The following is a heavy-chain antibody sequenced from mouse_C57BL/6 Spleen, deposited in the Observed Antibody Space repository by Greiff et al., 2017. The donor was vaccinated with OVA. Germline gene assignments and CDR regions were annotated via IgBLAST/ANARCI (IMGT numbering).Heavy chain of an antibody. D-gene: IGHD2-5*01. J-gene: IGHJ3*01. V-gene: IGHV3-6*01. Sequence: ESGPGLVKPSQSLSLTCSVTGYSITSGYYWHWIRQFPGNKLEWMGYISYDGSNNYNPSLKNRISITRDTSKNQFFLKLNSVTTEDTATYYCARGYYSNYVAWFAYWGQGTLVTVSA. CDR1: GYSITSGYY. CDR3: ARGYYSNYVAWFAY. CDR2: ISYDGSN.